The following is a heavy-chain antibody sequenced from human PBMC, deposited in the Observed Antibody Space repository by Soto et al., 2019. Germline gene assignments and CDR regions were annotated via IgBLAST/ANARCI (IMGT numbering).Heavy chain of an antibody. D-gene: IGHD3-10*01. J-gene: IGHJ3*02. CDR2: IIPILGIA. V-gene: IGHV1-69*02. CDR1: GGTFSSYT. CDR3: ACLMVRGVSYAFDI. Sequence: SVKVSCKASGGTFSSYTIGWVRQAPGQGLEWMGRIIPILGIANYAQKFQGRVTITADKSTSTAYMELSSLRSEDTAVYYCACLMVRGVSYAFDIWGQRTMVTVSS.